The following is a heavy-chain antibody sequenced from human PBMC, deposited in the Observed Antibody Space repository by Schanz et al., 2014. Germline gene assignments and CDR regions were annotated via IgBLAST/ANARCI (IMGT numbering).Heavy chain of an antibody. CDR2: ISGSGGST. Sequence: VQLLESGGGLVQPGGSLKLSCSASGFTFRNYALSWVRQAPGKGLAWVSAISGSGGSTYYADSVKGRFTISRDNPNHTLYLQMNSLRADDTAVYYCAKELYSGSHYGWFDPWGQGTLVTVSS. V-gene: IGHV3-23*01. D-gene: IGHD1-26*01. J-gene: IGHJ5*02. CDR3: AKELYSGSHYGWFDP. CDR1: GFTFRNYA.